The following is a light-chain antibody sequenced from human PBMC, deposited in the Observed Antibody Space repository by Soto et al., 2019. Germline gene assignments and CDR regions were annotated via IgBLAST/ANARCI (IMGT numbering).Light chain of an antibody. Sequence: IVLTQSPATMSLSPGERATLSCGASERVSSSYVAWYQVKAGLAPRLLIHDASTRASGIPDRFRGSKSGTDFTLTIRGLEAEDAALYYCQQYGSSPITFGQGTRLENK. V-gene: IGKV3D-20*01. CDR2: DAS. CDR1: ERVSSSY. CDR3: QQYGSSPIT. J-gene: IGKJ5*01.